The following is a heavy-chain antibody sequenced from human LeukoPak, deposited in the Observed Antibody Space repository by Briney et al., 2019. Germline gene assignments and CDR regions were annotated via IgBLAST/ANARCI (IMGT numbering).Heavy chain of an antibody. Sequence: GGSLRLSCAASGFTFSSYALHWVRQAPGKGLEWVAIISYEGSSKYYADSVKGRFTISRDNSKNTLYLEMSSLRPEDTAVYYCARDFSNGEDNCSDPWGQGTLVTVSS. V-gene: IGHV3-30-3*01. CDR1: GFTFSSYA. CDR3: ARDFSNGEDNCSDP. CDR2: ISYEGSSK. J-gene: IGHJ5*02. D-gene: IGHD3-10*01.